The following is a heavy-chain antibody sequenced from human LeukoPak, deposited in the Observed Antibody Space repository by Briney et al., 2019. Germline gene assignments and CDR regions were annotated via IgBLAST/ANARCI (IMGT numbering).Heavy chain of an antibody. J-gene: IGHJ4*02. CDR2: ISSSSSYI. CDR1: GFTFSSYS. CDR3: ARGPSELPIAAAGSYFDY. V-gene: IGHV3-21*01. D-gene: IGHD6-13*01. Sequence: GGSLRLSCAASGFTFSSYSMNWVRQAPGKGLEWVSSISSSSSYIYYADSVKGRFTISRDNAKNSLYPQMNSLRAEDTAVYYCARGPSELPIAAAGSYFDYWGQGTLVTVSS.